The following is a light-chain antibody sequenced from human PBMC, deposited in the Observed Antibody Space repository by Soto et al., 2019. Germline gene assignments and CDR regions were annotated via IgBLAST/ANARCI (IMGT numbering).Light chain of an antibody. Sequence: EIVLTQSPATLSLSPGERATLSCRASQSVSSYLAWYQQKPGQAPRLLIYEASNRATGIPARFSGSGSGTDFTLTISCVEPEDLAVYYCQQRADWVTFGGGTKVEIK. CDR2: EAS. J-gene: IGKJ4*01. CDR3: QQRADWVT. CDR1: QSVSSY. V-gene: IGKV3-11*01.